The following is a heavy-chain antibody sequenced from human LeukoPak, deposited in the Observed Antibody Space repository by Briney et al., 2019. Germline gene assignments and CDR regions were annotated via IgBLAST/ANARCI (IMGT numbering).Heavy chain of an antibody. V-gene: IGHV3-30*18. CDR2: ISYDGSNK. Sequence: PGGSLRLSCAAFGFTFSSYEMNWVRQAPGKGLEWVAVISYDGSNKYYADSVKGRFTISRDNSKNTLYLQMNSLRAEDTAVYYCAKGGCTNGVCYCDYWGQGTLVTVSS. J-gene: IGHJ4*02. CDR1: GFTFSSYE. D-gene: IGHD2-8*01. CDR3: AKGGCTNGVCYCDY.